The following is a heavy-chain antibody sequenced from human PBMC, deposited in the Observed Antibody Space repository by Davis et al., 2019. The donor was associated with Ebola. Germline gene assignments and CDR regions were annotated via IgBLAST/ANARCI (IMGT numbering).Heavy chain of an antibody. CDR2: IQTQGEGATT. CDR1: GFTLSTYW. V-gene: IGHV3-15*01. J-gene: IGHJ4*02. CDR3: TTSGIWGHDY. D-gene: IGHD3-16*01. Sequence: PGGSLRLSCEVSGFTLSTYWMSWVRQIPGKGLEWVGRIQTQGEGATTDYAAPVKGRFTISRDDSKTTVYLQMHSLKTEDTAVYYCTTSGIWGHDYWGQGTLVTVSS.